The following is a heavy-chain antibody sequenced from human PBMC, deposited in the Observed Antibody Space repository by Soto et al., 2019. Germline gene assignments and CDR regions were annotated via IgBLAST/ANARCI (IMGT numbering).Heavy chain of an antibody. CDR1: GFTFRNYE. J-gene: IGHJ6*02. D-gene: IGHD4-17*01. CDR2: ISSSGTTV. V-gene: IGHV3-48*03. CDR3: ARGRELDHDDYPDYGMDV. Sequence: EVQLEESGGGLVQPGGSLRLSCAASGFTFRNYEMNWVRQAPGKGLEWISYISSSGTTVYYAGSVTGRFTISRDNVKNSLYLQMHSLRAEDTALYYCARGRELDHDDYPDYGMDVWGQGTTVTVSS.